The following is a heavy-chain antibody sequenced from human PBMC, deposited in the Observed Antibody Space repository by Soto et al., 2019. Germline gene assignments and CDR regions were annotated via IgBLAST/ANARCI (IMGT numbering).Heavy chain of an antibody. Sequence: PGGSLRLSCAASGFTFSSYAMSWVRQAPGKGLEWVSAISGSGGSTYYADSVKGRFTISRDNSKNTLYLQMNSLRAEDTAVYYCAKALRPGYDEIDFDYWGQGTLVTVSS. CDR2: ISGSGGST. J-gene: IGHJ4*02. D-gene: IGHD5-12*01. CDR1: GFTFSSYA. CDR3: AKALRPGYDEIDFDY. V-gene: IGHV3-23*01.